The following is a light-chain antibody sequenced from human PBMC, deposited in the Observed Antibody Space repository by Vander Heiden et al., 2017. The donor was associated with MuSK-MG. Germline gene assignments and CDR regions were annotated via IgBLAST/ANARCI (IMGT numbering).Light chain of an antibody. CDR2: LGS. V-gene: IGKV2-28*01. Sequence: DIVMTQTPHPLPVTPGEPASISCRSSQSLLHSSGYNYLDWYLQTPGQSQQLLIYLGSNRASGVPDRFSGSGSGTDFTLKISIVDAEDVGVYYCRRALQTLWTFGQGTKVEIK. CDR1: QSLLHSSGYNY. CDR3: RRALQTLWT. J-gene: IGKJ1*01.